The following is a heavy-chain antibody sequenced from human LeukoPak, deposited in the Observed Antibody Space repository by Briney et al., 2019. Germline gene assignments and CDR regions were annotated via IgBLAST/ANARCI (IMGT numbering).Heavy chain of an antibody. V-gene: IGHV5-10-1*01. Sequence: GEALKTSWKGSGYSFTSYWIIWVRPMPGKGLEWVGMIDPRDSYNNYSQPFQGHVTISVDKSLSHSYLQWSSLKAADTAMYYCARRGVQAAMPGVNWFHPWGQGTLVTVSS. CDR3: ARRGVQAAMPGVNWFHP. CDR2: IDPRDSYN. CDR1: GYSFTSYW. J-gene: IGHJ5*02. D-gene: IGHD2-2*01.